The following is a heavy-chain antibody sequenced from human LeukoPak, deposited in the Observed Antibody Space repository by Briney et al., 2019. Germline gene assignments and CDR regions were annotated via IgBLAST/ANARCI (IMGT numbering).Heavy chain of an antibody. CDR1: GGTFSSYA. Sequence: ASVKVSCKASGGTFSSYAISWVRQAPGQGLEWMGGIIPIFGTANYAQKFQGRVTITADESTSTAYMELSSLRSEDTAVYYCARDLYRSDFFDIWGQGTMVTVSS. D-gene: IGHD2-15*01. V-gene: IGHV1-69*13. CDR2: IIPIFGTA. CDR3: ARDLYRSDFFDI. J-gene: IGHJ3*02.